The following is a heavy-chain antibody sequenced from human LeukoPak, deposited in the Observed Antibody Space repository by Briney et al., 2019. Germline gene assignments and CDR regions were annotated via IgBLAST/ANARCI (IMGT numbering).Heavy chain of an antibody. Sequence: SETLSLTCAVYGGSFSGYYWSWIRQPPGKGLEWIGYIYYSGSTNYNPSLKSRVTISVDTSKNQFSLKLSSVTAADTAVYYCARNAGDGYKPLYYFDYWGQGTLVTVSS. CDR3: ARNAGDGYKPLYYFDY. CDR1: GGSFSGYY. D-gene: IGHD5-24*01. CDR2: IYYSGST. V-gene: IGHV4-59*01. J-gene: IGHJ4*02.